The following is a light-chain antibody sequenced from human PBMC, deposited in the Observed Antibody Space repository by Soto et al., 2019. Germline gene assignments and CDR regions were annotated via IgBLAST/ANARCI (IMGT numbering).Light chain of an antibody. V-gene: IGLV2-14*01. CDR2: EVS. Sequence: QSALTQPASVSGSPGQSITISCTGTSSDVGGYNYVSWYQQHPGKAPKLMIYEVSNRPSGVSNRFSGSKSGNTASLTISGIKAEGEADYYCSSYTSSSIDYVFGTGTKLTVL. CDR3: SSYTSSSIDYV. J-gene: IGLJ1*01. CDR1: SSDVGGYNY.